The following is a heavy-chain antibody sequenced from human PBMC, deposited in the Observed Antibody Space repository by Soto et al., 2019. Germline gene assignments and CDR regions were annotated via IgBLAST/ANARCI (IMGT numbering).Heavy chain of an antibody. CDR3: ARAEQFSGDYYYGMDV. V-gene: IGHV3-21*04. D-gene: IGHD1-26*01. CDR2: ISSSSSYI. J-gene: IGHJ6*02. CDR1: GFTFSSYS. Sequence: GGSLRLSCAASGFTFSSYSMNWVRQAPGKGLEWVSSISSSSSYIYYADSVKGRFTISRDNAKNSLYLQMNSLRAEDTAVYYCARAEQFSGDYYYGMDVWGQGTTVTVSS.